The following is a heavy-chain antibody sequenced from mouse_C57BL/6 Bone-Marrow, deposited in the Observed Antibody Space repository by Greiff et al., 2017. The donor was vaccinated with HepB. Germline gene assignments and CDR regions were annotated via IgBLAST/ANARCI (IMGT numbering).Heavy chain of an antibody. CDR3: ARHNYYGSSCQLSWFAY. CDR2: ISSGGSYT. J-gene: IGHJ3*01. CDR1: GFTFSSYG. Sequence: EVQGVESGGDLVKPGGSLKLSCAASGFTFSSYGMSWVRQTPDKRLEWVATISSGGSYTYYPDSVKGRFTISRDNAKNTLYLQMSSLKSEDTAMYYCARHNYYGSSCQLSWFAYWGQGTLVTVSA. D-gene: IGHD1-1*01. V-gene: IGHV5-6*01.